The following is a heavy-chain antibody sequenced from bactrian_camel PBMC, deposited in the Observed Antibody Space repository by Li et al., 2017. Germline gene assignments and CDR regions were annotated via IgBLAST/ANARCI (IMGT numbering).Heavy chain of an antibody. CDR3: AVDLFSGSHYDPLLGY. CDR2: INSVGSIT. Sequence: HVQLVESGGGLVQPGGSLRLSCAASGFSFSSSYMRWVRQAPGKTLEWVSSINSVGSITYYADSVKGRFTISRDNAKNTVYLQLNSLGIEDTAMYYCAVDLFSGSHYDPLLGYWGQGTQVTVS. CDR1: GFSFSSSY. D-gene: IGHD2*01. J-gene: IGHJ4*01. V-gene: IGHV3-2*01.